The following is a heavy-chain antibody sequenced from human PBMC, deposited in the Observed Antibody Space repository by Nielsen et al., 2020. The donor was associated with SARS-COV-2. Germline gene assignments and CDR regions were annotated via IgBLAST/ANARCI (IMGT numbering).Heavy chain of an antibody. CDR2: ISWNSGSI. V-gene: IGHV3-9*01. D-gene: IGHD1-26*01. CDR1: GFTFDDYA. Sequence: SCAASGFTFDDYAMHWVRQAPGKGLEWVSGISWNSGSIGYADSVKGRFTISRDNAKNSLYLQMNSLRAEDTALYYCAKGTIVGATDFDYWGQGTLVTVSS. J-gene: IGHJ4*02. CDR3: AKGTIVGATDFDY.